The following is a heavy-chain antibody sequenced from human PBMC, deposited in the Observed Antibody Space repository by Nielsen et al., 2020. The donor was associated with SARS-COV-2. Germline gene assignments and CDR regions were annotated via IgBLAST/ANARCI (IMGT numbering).Heavy chain of an antibody. CDR3: ARGALEWLLYSSNYGMDV. CDR2: ISWNSGSI. V-gene: IGHV3-9*01. CDR1: GFTFDDYA. D-gene: IGHD3-3*01. Sequence: SLKISCAASGFTFDDYAMHWVRQAPGKGLEWVSGISWNSGSIGYADSVKGRFTISRDNAKNSLYLQMNSLRAEDTAVYYCARGALEWLLYSSNYGMDVWGQGTTVTVSS. J-gene: IGHJ6*02.